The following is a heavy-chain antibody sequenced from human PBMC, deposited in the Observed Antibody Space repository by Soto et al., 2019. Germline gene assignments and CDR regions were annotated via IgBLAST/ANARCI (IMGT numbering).Heavy chain of an antibody. CDR1: GYSFITSA. D-gene: IGHD3-10*01. CDR3: ARVCLKVRGMPRKYFYYGTDV. V-gene: IGHV1-3*01. Sequence: SVEVSCKTSGYSFITSAMHWVRQENRQRLEWLGWIKPGTGTTKYSQKFQGRVNITRDTSASTAYLELSSVTAADTAVYYCARVCLKVRGMPRKYFYYGTDVWGQGTTVTVSS. J-gene: IGHJ6*02. CDR2: IKPGTGTT.